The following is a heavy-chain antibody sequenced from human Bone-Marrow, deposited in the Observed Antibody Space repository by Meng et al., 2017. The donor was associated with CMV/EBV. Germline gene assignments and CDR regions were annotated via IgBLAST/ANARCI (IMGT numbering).Heavy chain of an antibody. J-gene: IGHJ6*02. CDR3: ARASGRGADYYYYGRDV. Sequence: GESLKISCAASGFTFSDYYMSWIRQAPGKGLEWVSYISSSGSTIYYADSVKGRFTISRDNAKNSLYLQMNSLRAEDTAVYYCARASGRGADYYYYGRDVWGQGTTVTVSS. CDR1: GFTFSDYY. D-gene: IGHD3-10*01. V-gene: IGHV3-11*01. CDR2: ISSSGSTI.